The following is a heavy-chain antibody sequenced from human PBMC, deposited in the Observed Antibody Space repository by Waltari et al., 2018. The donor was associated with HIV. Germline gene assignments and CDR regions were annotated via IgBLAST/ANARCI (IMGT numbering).Heavy chain of an antibody. V-gene: IGHV1-69*04. CDR2: ISPVLHTA. Sequence: QVRLVQSGAEVKKPGSSVKISCKASGDTFSSNAVTWVRQAPGQGLEWMGRISPVLHTADYAQKFQGRGTITVDRSTATVYMELSSLRSDDTAVYYCARGRGIHLGMDVWGQGTTVTVSS. CDR3: ARGRGIHLGMDV. D-gene: IGHD5-12*01. CDR1: GDTFSSNA. J-gene: IGHJ6*02.